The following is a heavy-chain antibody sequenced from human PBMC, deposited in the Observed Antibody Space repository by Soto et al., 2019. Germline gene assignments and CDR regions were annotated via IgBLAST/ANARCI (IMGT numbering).Heavy chain of an antibody. CDR3: ARDLISNYHYYGMDV. V-gene: IGHV1-69*01. Sequence: QGQLVQPGAEVKKPGSSVKVSGKASADTFSSSAFSWVRQAPGQGLEWMGGIIPFFHAANYAQRFQGRVTITADESTSTVYMELSSLRSEDTALYYCARDLISNYHYYGMDVWGQGTTVTVSS. CDR2: IIPFFHAA. CDR1: ADTFSSSA. J-gene: IGHJ6*02.